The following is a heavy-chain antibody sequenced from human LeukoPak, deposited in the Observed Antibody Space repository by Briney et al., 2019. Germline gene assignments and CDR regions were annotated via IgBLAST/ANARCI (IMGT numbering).Heavy chain of an antibody. J-gene: IGHJ4*02. Sequence: GGSLRLSWAASGLTFRDEYMSWIRQAPGKGLEWVSYISNTGSFISYADSVKGRFTISRDNAKNSLYLQMNSLRAEDAAAYYCVRARGAGPGAHFDYWGQGTLVTVSS. D-gene: IGHD3-10*01. CDR1: GLTFRDEY. CDR2: ISNTGSFI. V-gene: IGHV3-11*01. CDR3: VRARGAGPGAHFDY.